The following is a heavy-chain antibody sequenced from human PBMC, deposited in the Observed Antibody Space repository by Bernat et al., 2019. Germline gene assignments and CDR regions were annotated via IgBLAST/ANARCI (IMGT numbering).Heavy chain of an antibody. J-gene: IGHJ4*02. V-gene: IGHV3-48*02. CDR1: GFTFSSYS. Sequence: EVQLVESGGGLVQPGGSLRLSCAASGFTFSSYSMNWVRQAPGKGLEWVSYISSSSSTIYYADSVKGRFTISRDNAKNSLYLQMNSLRDEDTAVYYCARDLRFYYGSGSYSYFDYWGQGTLVTVSS. CDR2: ISSSSSTI. CDR3: ARDLRFYYGSGSYSYFDY. D-gene: IGHD3-10*01.